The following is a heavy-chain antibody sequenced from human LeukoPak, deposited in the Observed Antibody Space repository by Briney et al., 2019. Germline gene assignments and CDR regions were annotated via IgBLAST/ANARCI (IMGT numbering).Heavy chain of an antibody. V-gene: IGHV4-59*01. J-gene: IGHJ4*02. CDR3: ARVYYGSGSYYNTMFDY. CDR2: IYYSGST. D-gene: IGHD3-10*01. CDR1: GGSISSYY. Sequence: SETLSLTCTVSGGSISSYYWSWIRQPPGKGLEWIGYIYYSGSTNYNPSLKSRVTMSVDTSKNQFSLKLSSVTAADTAVYYCARVYYGSGSYYNTMFDYWGQGTLVTVSS.